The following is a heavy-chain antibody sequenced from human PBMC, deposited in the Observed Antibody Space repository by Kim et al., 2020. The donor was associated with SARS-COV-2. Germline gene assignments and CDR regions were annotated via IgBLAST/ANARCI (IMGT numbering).Heavy chain of an antibody. Sequence: GGSLRLSCAASGFTFSSYGMHWVRQAPGKGLEWVAVIWYDGSNKYYADSVKGRFTISRDNSKNTLYLQMNSLRAEDTAVYYCARGCSSTSCYTGSWFDPWGQGTLVTVSS. CDR1: GFTFSSYG. CDR3: ARGCSSTSCYTGSWFDP. D-gene: IGHD2-2*02. J-gene: IGHJ5*02. V-gene: IGHV3-33*01. CDR2: IWYDGSNK.